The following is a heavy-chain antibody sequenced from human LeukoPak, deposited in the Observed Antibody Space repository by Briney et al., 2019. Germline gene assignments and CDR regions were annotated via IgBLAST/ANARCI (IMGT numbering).Heavy chain of an antibody. CDR3: ARIPFSMYSSSWSYFDY. V-gene: IGHV2-70*04. J-gene: IGHJ4*02. D-gene: IGHD6-13*01. CDR2: WDDDK. Sequence: WDDDKFYSTSLKTRLTISKDTSKNQVVLTMTNMDPVDTATYYCARIPFSMYSSSWSYFDYWGQGTLVTVSS.